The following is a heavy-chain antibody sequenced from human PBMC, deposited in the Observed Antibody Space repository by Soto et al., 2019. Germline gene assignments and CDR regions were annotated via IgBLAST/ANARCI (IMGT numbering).Heavy chain of an antibody. CDR1: GGSISSTSSY. V-gene: IGHV4-39*01. Sequence: TLSLTCTVSGGSISSTSSYWAWIRQPPGKGLEWVGSIYYLGNTYYNPSLGSRVTISVDTSKNQFSLKLSSVTAADTAVFYCAGLYPYESSGYQLDFRSQRTSVTGSS. D-gene: IGHD3-22*01. J-gene: IGHJ4*02. CDR2: IYYLGNT. CDR3: AGLYPYESSGYQLDF.